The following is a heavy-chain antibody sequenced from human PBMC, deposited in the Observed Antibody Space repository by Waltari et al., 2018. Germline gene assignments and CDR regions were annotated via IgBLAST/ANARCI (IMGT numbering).Heavy chain of an antibody. V-gene: IGHV3-7*01. J-gene: IGHJ4*02. CDR3: ATDLNGAAH. D-gene: IGHD3-10*01. CDR1: GFTFSNSW. Sequence: EVRLVESGGDLVQPGGSLRLSCAASGFTFSNSWMTWVRQAPWKGLECLANIKTDGGDTYYVDSVKGRFSISRDNTKNSLYLQMNSLRADDTAVYYCATDLNGAAHWGQGTLVTVSS. CDR2: IKTDGGDT.